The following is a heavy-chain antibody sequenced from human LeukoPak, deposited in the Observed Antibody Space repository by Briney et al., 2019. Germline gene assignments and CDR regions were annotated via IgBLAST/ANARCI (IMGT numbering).Heavy chain of an antibody. V-gene: IGHV1-2*02. Sequence: AASVKVSCKASGYTFTGYYLHWVRQAPGQGLEWMGWINPSGGTNYAQKFQGRVTMTRDTSISTAYMELSRLRSDDTAVYYCARDSSTVKSLFDYWGQGTLVTVSS. CDR3: ARDSSTVKSLFDY. J-gene: IGHJ4*02. CDR1: GYTFTGYY. CDR2: INPSGGT. D-gene: IGHD4-11*01.